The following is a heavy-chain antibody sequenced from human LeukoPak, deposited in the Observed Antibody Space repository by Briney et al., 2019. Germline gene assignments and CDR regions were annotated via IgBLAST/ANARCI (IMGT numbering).Heavy chain of an antibody. J-gene: IGHJ4*02. CDR2: ISGSGGST. V-gene: IGHV3-23*01. Sequence: GGSLRLSCAASGFTFSSYAMHWVRQAPGKGLEWVSAISGSGGSTYYADSVKGRFTISRDNSKNTLYLQMNSLRAEDTAVYYCAKDRRAIAAHTNDYWGQGTLVTVSS. D-gene: IGHD6-13*01. CDR3: AKDRRAIAAHTNDY. CDR1: GFTFSSYA.